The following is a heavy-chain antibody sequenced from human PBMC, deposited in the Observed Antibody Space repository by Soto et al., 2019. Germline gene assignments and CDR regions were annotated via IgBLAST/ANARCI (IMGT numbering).Heavy chain of an antibody. CDR2: IYPGDSDT. Sequence: EALKISCKGSGYTFTDYWIVWVRQMPGKGLEWMGIIYPGDSDTKYNPSFQGQVTISADKSITTTYLRWTSLKASDTAIYYCAASIFYYGMDVWGQGTTVTVSS. J-gene: IGHJ6*02. CDR1: GYTFTDYW. V-gene: IGHV5-51*01. CDR3: AASIFYYGMDV.